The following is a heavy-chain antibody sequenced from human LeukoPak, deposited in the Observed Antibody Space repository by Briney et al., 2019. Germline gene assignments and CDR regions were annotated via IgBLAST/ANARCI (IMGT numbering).Heavy chain of an antibody. V-gene: IGHV3-23*01. CDR2: ISGSGGST. CDR3: AKEGGYGELSSYFDY. Sequence: GGSLRLSCAASGFTFSGYGMSWVGQAPGKGREWVSAISGSGGSTYYADSVKGRFTISRDNSKNTLYLQMNILRAEDTAVYYCAKEGGYGELSSYFDYWGQGTLVTVSS. D-gene: IGHD3-16*02. J-gene: IGHJ4*02. CDR1: GFTFSGYG.